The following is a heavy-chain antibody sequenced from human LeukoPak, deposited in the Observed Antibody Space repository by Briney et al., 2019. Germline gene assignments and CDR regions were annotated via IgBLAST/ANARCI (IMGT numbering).Heavy chain of an antibody. CDR1: GGSISSSSYY. D-gene: IGHD6-19*01. CDR2: IYYSGST. CDR3: ARHIAVAGTAWFDP. Sequence: SETLSLTCTVSGGSISSSSYYWGWIRQPPGKGLGWIGSIYYSGSTYYNPSLKSRVTISVDTSKNQFSLKLSSVTAADTAVYYCARHIAVAGTAWFDPWGQGALVTVSS. J-gene: IGHJ5*02. V-gene: IGHV4-39*01.